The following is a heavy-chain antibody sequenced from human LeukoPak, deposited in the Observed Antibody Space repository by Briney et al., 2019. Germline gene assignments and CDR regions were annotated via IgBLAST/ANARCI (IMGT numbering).Heavy chain of an antibody. J-gene: IGHJ4*02. CDR1: GFTFSSYG. CDR3: AKATNYFDY. Sequence: TGGSLRLSCAASGFTFSSYGMPWVRQAPGKGLEWVAVISYDGSNKYYADSVKGRFTISRDNSKNTLYLQMNSLRTEDTAVYYCAKATNYFDYWGQGTLVTVSS. D-gene: IGHD1-26*01. V-gene: IGHV3-30*18. CDR2: ISYDGSNK.